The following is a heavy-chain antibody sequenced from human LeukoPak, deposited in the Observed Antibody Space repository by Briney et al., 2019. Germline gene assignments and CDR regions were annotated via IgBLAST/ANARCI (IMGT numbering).Heavy chain of an antibody. D-gene: IGHD4/OR15-4a*01. J-gene: IGHJ4*02. CDR3: ARASWCYDY. CDR1: GFTFSTYG. V-gene: IGHV3-33*01. Sequence: GGSLRLSCAASGFTFSTYGMHWVRQPPGKGLEWVAVIWYDGSIKYYADSVKERFTIYTDNSKSSLYLQMNSLRAEETAVYYCARASWCYDYWGQGTLVTVSS. CDR2: IWYDGSIK.